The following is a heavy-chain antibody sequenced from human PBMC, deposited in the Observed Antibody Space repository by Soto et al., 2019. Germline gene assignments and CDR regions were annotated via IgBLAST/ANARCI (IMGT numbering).Heavy chain of an antibody. D-gene: IGHD3-9*01. Sequence: SETLSLTCTVSGGSVSSGSYYWSWIRQPPGKGLEWIGYIHYSGSTNYNPSLKSRVTISVDTSKNQFSLKLSSVTAADTAVYYCARLPRDRYYDILTGYSITPFYFDYWGQGTLVTVSS. CDR3: ARLPRDRYYDILTGYSITPFYFDY. J-gene: IGHJ4*02. CDR2: IHYSGST. V-gene: IGHV4-61*01. CDR1: GGSVSSGSYY.